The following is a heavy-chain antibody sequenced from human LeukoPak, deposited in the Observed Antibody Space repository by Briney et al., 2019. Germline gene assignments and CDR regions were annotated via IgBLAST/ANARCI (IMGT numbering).Heavy chain of an antibody. CDR2: IYYSGST. CDR1: GGSISSYY. V-gene: IGHV4-59*01. CDR3: ARRDSSGIGAAFDI. Sequence: PSETLSLTCTVSGGSISSYYWSWIRQPPGKGLEWIGYIYYSGSTNYNPSLKSRVTISVDTSKNQFSLKLSSVTAADTAVYYCARRDSSGIGAAFDIWGQGTMVTVSS. J-gene: IGHJ3*02. D-gene: IGHD3-22*01.